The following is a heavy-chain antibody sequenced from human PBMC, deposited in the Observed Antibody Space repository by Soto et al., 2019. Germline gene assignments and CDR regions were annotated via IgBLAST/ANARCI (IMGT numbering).Heavy chain of an antibody. CDR3: ARARRTRYDYYYGMDV. D-gene: IGHD2-2*01. J-gene: IGHJ6*02. CDR2: INHSGST. CDR1: GGSFSGYY. V-gene: IGHV4-34*01. Sequence: QVQLQQWGAGLLKPSETLSLTCAVYGGSFSGYYWSWIRQPPGKGLEWIGEINHSGSTNYNPSLNSRVTISVDTSKNQFSLKLSSVTAADTAVYYCARARRTRYDYYYGMDVWGQGTTVTVSS.